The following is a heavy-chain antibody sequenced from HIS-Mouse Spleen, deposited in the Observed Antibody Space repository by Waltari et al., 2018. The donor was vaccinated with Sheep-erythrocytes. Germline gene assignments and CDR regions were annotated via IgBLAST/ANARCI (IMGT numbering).Heavy chain of an antibody. D-gene: IGHD1-26*01. V-gene: IGHV3-13*01. CDR1: GSPFSSSD. CDR3: ARANSGSYDDAFDI. CDR2: IGTAGDT. Sequence: EVQLVESGGGLVQPGGSLRLSCAASGSPFSSSDMHWVRQATGKGLEWVSAIGTAGDTYYPGSVKGRFTISRENAKNSLYLQMNSLRAGDTAVYYCARANSGSYDDAFDIWGQGTMVTVSS. J-gene: IGHJ3*02.